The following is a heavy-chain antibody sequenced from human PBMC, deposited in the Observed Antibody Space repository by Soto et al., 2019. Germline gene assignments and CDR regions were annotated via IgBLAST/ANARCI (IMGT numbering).Heavy chain of an antibody. CDR2: IYHSGST. Sequence: TSETLSLTCAVSGGSISSSNWWSWVRQPPGKGLEWIGEIYHSGSTNYNPSLKSRVTISVDKSKNQFSLKPSSVTAADTAVYYCARAKSVAEYFDYWGQGTLVTVSS. J-gene: IGHJ4*02. D-gene: IGHD6-19*01. CDR1: GGSISSSNW. V-gene: IGHV4-4*02. CDR3: ARAKSVAEYFDY.